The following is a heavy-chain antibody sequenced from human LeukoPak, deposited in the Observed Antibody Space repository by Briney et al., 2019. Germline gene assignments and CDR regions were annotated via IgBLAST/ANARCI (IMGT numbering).Heavy chain of an antibody. CDR3: AKGGGHYYYYMDG. V-gene: IGHV3-30*04. Sequence: GRSLRLSCAASGFTFSSYAMHWVRQAPGKGLEWVAIISYDGSNKYYADSVKGRFTISRDNSKNTLYLQMNSLRAEDTAVYYCAKGGGHYYYYMDGWGKGTTVTVSS. CDR1: GFTFSSYA. D-gene: IGHD3-10*01. J-gene: IGHJ6*03. CDR2: ISYDGSNK.